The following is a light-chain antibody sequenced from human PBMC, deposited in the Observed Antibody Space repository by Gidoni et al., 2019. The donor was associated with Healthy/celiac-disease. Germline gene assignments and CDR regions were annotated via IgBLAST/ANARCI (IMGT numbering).Light chain of an antibody. J-gene: IGKJ1*01. V-gene: IGKV3-15*01. CDR3: QQYNNWPPGT. CDR1: QSVSSN. CDR2: GAS. Sequence: IVMTQSPATLSVSPGERATLSCRASQSVSSNLAWYQQKPGQAPRLLIYGASTRATGIPARFSGSGSGTEFTRIISSLQSEDFAVYSCQQYNNWPPGTFGQGTKVEIK.